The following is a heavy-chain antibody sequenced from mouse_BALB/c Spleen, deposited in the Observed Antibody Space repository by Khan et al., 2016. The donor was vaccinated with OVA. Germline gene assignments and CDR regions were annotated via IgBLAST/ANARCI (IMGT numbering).Heavy chain of an antibody. J-gene: IGHJ1*01. V-gene: IGHV2-6-4*01. Sequence: QVQLKQSGPGLVAPSQSLSITCTVSGFSLSRYSVHWVRQPPGKGLEWLGIIWIGGSADYNSPLKSRLSISKDNSKSQAFLKMNSLQTDDTAMYXCARNRDGGSYWYFDVWGAGTTVNVSS. CDR1: GFSLSRYS. CDR3: ARNRDGGSYWYFDV. CDR2: IWIGGSA. D-gene: IGHD3-3*01.